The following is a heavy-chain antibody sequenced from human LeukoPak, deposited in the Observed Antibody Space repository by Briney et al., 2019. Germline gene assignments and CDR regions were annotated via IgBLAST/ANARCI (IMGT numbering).Heavy chain of an antibody. CDR2: IQYSGGIR. J-gene: IGHJ4*02. V-gene: IGHV3-30*02. CDR3: AKDTGYNSGWTRIDY. Sequence: GGSLRLSCAASGFTFSSYGMHWIRQAPGRGLEWVAYIQYSGGIRKYADSVKGRFTISRDNSKNTLSLRMNSLKTEDTAVYYCAKDTGYNSGWTRIDYWGQGTLVTVSS. D-gene: IGHD6-19*01. CDR1: GFTFSSYG.